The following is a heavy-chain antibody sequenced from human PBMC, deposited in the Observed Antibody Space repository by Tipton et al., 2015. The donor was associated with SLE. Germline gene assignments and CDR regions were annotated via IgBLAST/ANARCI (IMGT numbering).Heavy chain of an antibody. CDR3: ARGPYSPGWVDY. Sequence: TLSLTCTVSGYSISSGYYWAWIRQSPGKGLEWVGSIYHTGITYYNPSLKSRVTISVDTSKNQFSLKVSSVTAADTAVYYCARGPYSPGWVDYWGQGTLVTVSS. CDR1: GYSISSGYY. D-gene: IGHD5-12*01. J-gene: IGHJ4*02. CDR2: IYHTGIT. V-gene: IGHV4-38-2*02.